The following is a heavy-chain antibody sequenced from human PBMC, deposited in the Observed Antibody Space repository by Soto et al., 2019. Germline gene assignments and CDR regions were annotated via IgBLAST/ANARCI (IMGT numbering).Heavy chain of an antibody. CDR2: IYDTGISGYTPST. Sequence: PSETLSLTCTVSGGSITSSYWSWIRRPPGKGLEWIAYIYDTGISGYTPSTSYNPSLKSRVTMSVDTSKSQFSLTLTSVAAADTAVYYFARGEGAFFYYGLDVWGQGITVTVSS. CDR1: GGSITSSY. J-gene: IGHJ6*02. V-gene: IGHV4-59*01. CDR3: ARGEGAFFYYGLDV.